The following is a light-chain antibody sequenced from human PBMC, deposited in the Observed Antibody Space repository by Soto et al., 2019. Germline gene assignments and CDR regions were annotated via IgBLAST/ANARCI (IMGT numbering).Light chain of an antibody. CDR1: QSVSSSY. Sequence: EIVLTQSPGTLSLSPGERATLSCRASQSVSSSYLAWYQQKPGQAPRLLIYCASIRATAIPDRFSGSGSGTDFTLTISRLEPEDFAVYYCQQYGSSPITFGQGTRLEIK. J-gene: IGKJ5*01. CDR2: CAS. V-gene: IGKV3-20*01. CDR3: QQYGSSPIT.